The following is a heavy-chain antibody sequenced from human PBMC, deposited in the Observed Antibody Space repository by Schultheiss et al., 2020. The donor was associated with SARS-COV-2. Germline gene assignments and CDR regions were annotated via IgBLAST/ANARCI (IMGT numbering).Heavy chain of an antibody. CDR1: GDSITRSYYY. V-gene: IGHV4-39*07. D-gene: IGHD2-2*01. Sequence: SETLSLTCTVSGDSITRSYYYWAWIRQPPGKGLDWIGNIYYSGSTYYNPSLKSRVTISVDTSKNQFSLKLSSVTAADTAVYYCARDPSDIVVVPAAYNWFDPWGQGTLVTVSS. CDR2: IYYSGST. J-gene: IGHJ5*02. CDR3: ARDPSDIVVVPAAYNWFDP.